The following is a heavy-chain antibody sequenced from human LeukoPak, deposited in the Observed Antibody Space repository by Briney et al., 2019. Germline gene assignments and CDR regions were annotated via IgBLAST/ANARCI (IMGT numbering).Heavy chain of an antibody. CDR3: ARHPSERRSWRGSYYPFDY. V-gene: IGHV4-39*01. J-gene: IGHJ4*02. D-gene: IGHD1-26*01. Sequence: PSETLSLTCTVSGGSISSSSYYWGWIRQPPGKGLEWIGSIYYSGSTYYNPSLKSRVTISVDTSKDQFSLKLSSVTAADAAVYYCARHPSERRSWRGSYYPFDYWGQGTLVTVSS. CDR2: IYYSGST. CDR1: GGSISSSSYY.